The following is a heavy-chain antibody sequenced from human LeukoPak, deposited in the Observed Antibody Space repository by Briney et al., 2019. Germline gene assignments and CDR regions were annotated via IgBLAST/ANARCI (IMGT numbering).Heavy chain of an antibody. CDR3: ARPDAGAFDR. CDR2: IYSSAST. Sequence: SETLSLTCTVSGGSLSSSSYYWGWVRQPPGKGLEWIGSIYSSASTYYNPSLKSRVTISVDTSKNQFSLKLSSVTAADTAVFYCARPDAGAFDRWGQGTLVTVSS. V-gene: IGHV4-39*01. CDR1: GGSLSSSSYY. D-gene: IGHD3-10*01. J-gene: IGHJ5*02.